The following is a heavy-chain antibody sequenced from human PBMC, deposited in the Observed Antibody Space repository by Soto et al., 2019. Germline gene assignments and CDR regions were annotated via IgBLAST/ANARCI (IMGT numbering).Heavy chain of an antibody. J-gene: IGHJ5*02. V-gene: IGHV3-23*01. CDR3: AKDLRPGLVVPTKSGFDP. CDR2: TSIGGNT. Sequence: SLRLSCEASGFPFNTYAMTWFRQLPGMGLEWVSTTSIGGNTDFAESVRGRFSVSRDNSKNTLYLQRTNLRAEDAAIYFCAKDLRPGLVVPTKSGFDPWGQGTRVTVSS. D-gene: IGHD3-10*01. CDR1: GFPFNTYA.